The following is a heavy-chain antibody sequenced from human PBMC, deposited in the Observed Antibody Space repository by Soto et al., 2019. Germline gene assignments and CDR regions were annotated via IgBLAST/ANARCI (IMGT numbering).Heavy chain of an antibody. Sequence: SETLSLTCTVSGDSIRDYFWTWIRQPPGKGLEWIGYIYYSVRTNYNPSLKSRVSISVDTSKNHFSLQLRSVTAADTAVYYCARVRGDDFGDYGGFDYWGQGTLVTVSS. CDR2: IYYSVRT. D-gene: IGHD4-17*01. J-gene: IGHJ4*02. CDR1: GDSIRDYF. V-gene: IGHV4-59*01. CDR3: ARVRGDDFGDYGGFDY.